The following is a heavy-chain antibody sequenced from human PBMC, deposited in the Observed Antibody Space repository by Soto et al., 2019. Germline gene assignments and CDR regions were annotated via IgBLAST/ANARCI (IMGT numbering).Heavy chain of an antibody. Sequence: GGSLRLSCAASGFTFSSYSMNWVRQAPGKGLEWVSYISSSSSTIYYADSVKGRFTISRDNAKNSLYLQMNSLRAEDTAVYYCARDLITIFYYYMDVWGKGTTVTVSS. J-gene: IGHJ6*03. V-gene: IGHV3-48*01. CDR3: ARDLITIFYYYMDV. CDR2: ISSSSSTI. CDR1: GFTFSSYS. D-gene: IGHD3-3*01.